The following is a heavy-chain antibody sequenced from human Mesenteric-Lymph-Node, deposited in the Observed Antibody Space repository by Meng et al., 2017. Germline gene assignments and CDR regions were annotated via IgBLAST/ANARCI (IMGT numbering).Heavy chain of an antibody. J-gene: IGHJ6*02. V-gene: IGHV3-30*01. Sequence: GESLKISCAASGFTFSSYAMHWVRQAPGKGLEWVAVISYDGSNKYYADSVKGRFTISRDNSKNTLYLQMNSLRSEDTAVYYCARGSGIAAAGTVYYGMDVWGQGTTVTVSS. CDR3: ARGSGIAAAGTVYYGMDV. D-gene: IGHD6-13*01. CDR2: ISYDGSNK. CDR1: GFTFSSYA.